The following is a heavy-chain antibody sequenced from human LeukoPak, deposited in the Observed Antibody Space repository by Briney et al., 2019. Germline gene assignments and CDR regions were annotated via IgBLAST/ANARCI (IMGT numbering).Heavy chain of an antibody. CDR2: IYTSGST. D-gene: IGHD6-13*01. V-gene: IGHV4-4*07. Sequence: SETLSLTCTVSGGSISSYYWSWIRQPAGKGLEWIGRIYTSGSTNYNPSLKSRVTMSVDTSKNQFSLKLSSVTAADTAVYDCARNPGYSSSWYIRDWFDPWGQGTLVTVSS. CDR3: ARNPGYSSSWYIRDWFDP. CDR1: GGSISSYY. J-gene: IGHJ5*02.